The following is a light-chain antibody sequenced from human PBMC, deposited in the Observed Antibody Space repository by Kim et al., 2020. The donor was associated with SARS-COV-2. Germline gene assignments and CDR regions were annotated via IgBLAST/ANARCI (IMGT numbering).Light chain of an antibody. J-gene: IGKJ5*01. CDR3: LQHNTYPIT. CDR1: QDIRND. V-gene: IGKV1-17*01. Sequence: DIQMTQSPSSLSASVGDRVTITCRSSQDIRNDLGWYQQNPGGAPKRLIYGASSLQSGVPSRFSGGGSGTEFTLTISSLQPEDFATYFCLQHNTYPITFGQGTRLEIK. CDR2: GAS.